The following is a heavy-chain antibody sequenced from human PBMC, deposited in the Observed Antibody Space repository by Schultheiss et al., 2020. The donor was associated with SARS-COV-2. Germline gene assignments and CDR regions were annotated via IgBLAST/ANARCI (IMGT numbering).Heavy chain of an antibody. CDR1: GFTFSSYW. J-gene: IGHJ6*02. V-gene: IGHV3-15*01. D-gene: IGHD6-6*01. CDR3: ARGPGSSLSHYYYYGMDV. CDR2: IKSKTDGGTT. Sequence: GGSLRLSCAASGFTFSSYWMHWVRQAPGKGLEWVGRIKSKTDGGTTDYAAPVKGRFTISRDDSKNTLYLQMNSLKTEDTAVYYCARGPGSSLSHYYYYGMDVWGQGTTVTVSS.